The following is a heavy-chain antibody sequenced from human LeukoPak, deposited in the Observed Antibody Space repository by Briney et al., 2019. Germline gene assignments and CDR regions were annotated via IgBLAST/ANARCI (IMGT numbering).Heavy chain of an antibody. J-gene: IGHJ4*02. V-gene: IGHV3-21*04. D-gene: IGHD3-22*01. CDR1: GFTFSSYS. Sequence: GGSLRLSCAASGFTFSSYSMNWVRQAPGKGLQWVSSISSSSLYIYYADSVKGRFTISRDNSKNTLYLQMNSLRAEDTAVYYCAKWDTYYDSSGYYFYWGQGTLVTVSS. CDR2: ISSSSLYI. CDR3: AKWDTYYDSSGYYFY.